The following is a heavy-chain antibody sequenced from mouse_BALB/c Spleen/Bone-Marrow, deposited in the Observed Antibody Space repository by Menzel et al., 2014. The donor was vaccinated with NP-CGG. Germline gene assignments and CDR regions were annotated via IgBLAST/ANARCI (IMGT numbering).Heavy chain of an antibody. V-gene: IGHV3-8*02. CDR1: GVSIXSGY. D-gene: IGHD2-1*01. CDR3: ARSDGNYAMDY. CDR2: ISSSGST. Sequence: VLLQQSGPSLVKPSQTLSLSCSVTGVSIXSGYWNWIRKFPGNKLEYMGYISSSGSTYYNPSLKSRISITRDTSKNQYYLQLNSVTTEDTATYYCARSDGNYAMDYWGQGTSVTVSS. J-gene: IGHJ4*01.